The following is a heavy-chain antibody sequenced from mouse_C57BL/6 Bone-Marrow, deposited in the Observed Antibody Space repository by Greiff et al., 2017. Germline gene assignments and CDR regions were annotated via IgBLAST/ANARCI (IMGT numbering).Heavy chain of an antibody. CDR3: TRDITTVRSGDWYFDV. D-gene: IGHD1-1*01. V-gene: IGHV5-9-1*02. CDR2: ISSGGDYI. CDR1: GFTFSSYA. Sequence: EVQGVESGEGLVKPGGSLKLSCAASGFTFSSYAMSWVRQTPEKRLEWVAYISSGGDYIYYADTVKGRFTISRDNARNTLYLQMSSLKSEDTAMYYCTRDITTVRSGDWYFDVWGTGTTVTVSS. J-gene: IGHJ1*03.